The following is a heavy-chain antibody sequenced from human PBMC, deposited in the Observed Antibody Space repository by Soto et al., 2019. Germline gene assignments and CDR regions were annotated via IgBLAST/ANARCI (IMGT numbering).Heavy chain of an antibody. CDR2: IWNDGSNK. D-gene: IGHD3-16*01. J-gene: IGHJ4*02. CDR1: GFTFSNSG. CDR3: ARDQRSYGYSD. V-gene: IGHV3-33*01. Sequence: QVQLVESGGGVVQPGRSLRLSCAASGFTFSNSGMHWVRQAPGKGLEWVAVIWNDGSNKYYADSVEGRFTISRDNSKNTLYLQMNSLRVEDTAVYYCARDQRSYGYSDWGQGTLVTVSS.